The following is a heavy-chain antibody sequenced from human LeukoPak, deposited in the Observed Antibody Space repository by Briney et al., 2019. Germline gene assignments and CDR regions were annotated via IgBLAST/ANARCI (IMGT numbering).Heavy chain of an antibody. Sequence: ASVKVSCKASGGTFSSYATSWVRQAPGQGLEWMGGIIPIFGTANYAQKFQGRVTITADESTSTAYMELSSLRSEDTAVYYCARDLRACGGDCPWGQGTLVTVSS. J-gene: IGHJ5*02. CDR2: IIPIFGTA. D-gene: IGHD2-21*02. V-gene: IGHV1-69*13. CDR3: ARDLRACGGDCP. CDR1: GGTFSSYA.